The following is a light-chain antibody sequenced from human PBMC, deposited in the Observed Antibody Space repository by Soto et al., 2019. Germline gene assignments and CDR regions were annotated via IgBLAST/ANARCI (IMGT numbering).Light chain of an antibody. CDR3: QQYNSYSWT. V-gene: IGKV1-5*03. J-gene: IGKJ1*01. CDR1: QSISNY. Sequence: DIQMTQSPSTLSASVGDRVTIACRASQSISNYLAWYQQKPGKAPKLLIYKASSLESGVPSRFSGSGSGTEFTLTISSLQPDDFATYYCQQYNSYSWTVGQGTKVEIK. CDR2: KAS.